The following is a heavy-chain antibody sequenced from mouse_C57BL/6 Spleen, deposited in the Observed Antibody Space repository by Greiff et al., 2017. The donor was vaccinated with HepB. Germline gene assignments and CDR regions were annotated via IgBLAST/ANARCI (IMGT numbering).Heavy chain of an antibody. CDR3: ARSEGYGYDYFDY. CDR2: IDPSDSET. J-gene: IGHJ2*01. D-gene: IGHD2-2*01. Sequence: VKLQQPGAELVRPGSSVKLSCKASGYTFTSYWMHWVKQRPIQGLEWIGNIDPSDSETHYNQKFKDKATLTVDKSSSTAYMQLSSLTSEDSAVYYCARSEGYGYDYFDYWGQGTTLTVSS. V-gene: IGHV1-52*01. CDR1: GYTFTSYW.